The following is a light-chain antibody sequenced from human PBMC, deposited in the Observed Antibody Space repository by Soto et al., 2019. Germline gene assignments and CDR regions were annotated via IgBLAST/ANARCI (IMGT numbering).Light chain of an antibody. CDR2: GAS. J-gene: IGKJ5*01. Sequence: DIVLTQSPGTLSLSKGERATLSCRASQKISSRYLAWYLQKPGQAPRFLIYGASSRATGIPDRFSGSGSGTDFTLTISRLEPEDFAVYYCQQYGGTPPITFGQGTRLEIK. CDR1: QKISSRY. CDR3: QQYGGTPPIT. V-gene: IGKV3-20*01.